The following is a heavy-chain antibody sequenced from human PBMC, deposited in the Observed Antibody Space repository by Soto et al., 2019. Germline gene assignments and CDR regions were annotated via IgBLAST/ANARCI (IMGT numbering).Heavy chain of an antibody. CDR3: ARGYCSGGSCYNLDY. Sequence: ASVKVSCKASGYTFTSDYLHWVRQAHGQGLEWMEIINPTGGKTGYAQRFQGRVTMTRDTSTSTVYMDLSSLRSEDTAVYFCARGYCSGGSCYNLDYWGQGTLVTVSS. V-gene: IGHV1-46*01. D-gene: IGHD2-15*01. J-gene: IGHJ4*02. CDR2: INPTGGKT. CDR1: GYTFTSDY.